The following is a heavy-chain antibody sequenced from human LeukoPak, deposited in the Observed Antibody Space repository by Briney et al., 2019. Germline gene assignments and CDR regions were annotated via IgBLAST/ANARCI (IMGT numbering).Heavy chain of an antibody. CDR1: GFTFNNYA. J-gene: IGHJ4*02. V-gene: IGHV3-23*01. CDR3: ARDQGPDYAPVGSATHAY. D-gene: IGHD4/OR15-4a*01. Sequence: PGGSLRLSCAASGFTFNNYAMSWVRQPPGKGLEWVSSITTGGTTHYADSMKGRFTTSRDTSKNTLFLQLSNLRAEDTAVYFCARDQGPDYAPVGSATHAYWGQGTLVAVSS. CDR2: ITTGGTT.